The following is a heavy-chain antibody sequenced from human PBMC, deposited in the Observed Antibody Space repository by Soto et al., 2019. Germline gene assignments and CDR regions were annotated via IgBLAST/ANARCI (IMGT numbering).Heavy chain of an antibody. CDR1: GIKCSNYW. V-gene: IGHV3-7*03. J-gene: IGHJ4*02. D-gene: IGHD3-22*01. Sequence: GGCLRLSWAACGIKCSNYWMSWGRQDPGKGLEWGANIKQDGSERYYVDSVKGRFNISRDNAKNSLYLHMNCLRVEDTAVYSCPSLGGDFHYYNTSYNDYLRQGTRVAVSS. CDR2: IKQDGSER. CDR3: PSLGGDFHYYNTSYNDY.